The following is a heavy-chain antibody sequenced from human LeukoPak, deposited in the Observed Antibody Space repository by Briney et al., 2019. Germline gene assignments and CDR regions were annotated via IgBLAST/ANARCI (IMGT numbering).Heavy chain of an antibody. V-gene: IGHV3-23*01. D-gene: IGHD1-26*01. CDR3: AKDGAITDLDI. J-gene: IGHJ3*02. CDR1: GFTFSSYA. Sequence: GGSLRLSCAASGFTFSSYAMTWVRQAPGKGLEWVSSIDASGGSTYYADSVKGRFTISRDNSKNTLYLQMNSLRAEDTAVYYCAKDGAITDLDIWGQGTMVTVSS. CDR2: IDASGGST.